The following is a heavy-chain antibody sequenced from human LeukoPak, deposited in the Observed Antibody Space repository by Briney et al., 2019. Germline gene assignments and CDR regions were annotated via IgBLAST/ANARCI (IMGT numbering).Heavy chain of an antibody. Sequence: GGSLRLSCAASGFTFSSYAMSWVRQAPGKGLEWVSAISGSGDSTYYGDSVKGRFTISRDNSKNTLYLQMNSLRAEDTAVYYCARGGGRSDFWSGLDYWGQGTLVTVSS. CDR1: GFTFSSYA. CDR3: ARGGGRSDFWSGLDY. V-gene: IGHV3-23*01. CDR2: ISGSGDST. J-gene: IGHJ4*02. D-gene: IGHD3-3*01.